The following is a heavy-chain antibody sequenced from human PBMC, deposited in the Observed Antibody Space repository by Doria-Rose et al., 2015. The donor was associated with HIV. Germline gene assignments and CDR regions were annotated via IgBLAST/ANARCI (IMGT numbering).Heavy chain of an antibody. Sequence: EVQLVQSGGGLVQPGGSLRLSCAASGFIFSFYNMNWVRQAPGKGREWVSYISGSGSTIYSADSVKGRFTISRDNAKNSLYLQMNSLRAEDTAIYYCARLLKWEYAAFDIWGQGTMVTVSS. J-gene: IGHJ3*02. V-gene: IGHV3-48*01. CDR3: ARLLKWEYAAFDI. D-gene: IGHD1-26*01. CDR2: ISGSGSTI. CDR1: GFIFSFYN.